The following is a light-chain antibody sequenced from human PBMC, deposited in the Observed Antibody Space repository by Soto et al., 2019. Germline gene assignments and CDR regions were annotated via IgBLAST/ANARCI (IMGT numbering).Light chain of an antibody. V-gene: IGKV3-15*01. CDR2: GAS. Sequence: EIVLTQSPGTLSLSPGERATLSCRASRSFASSYLAWYQQRPGQAPSLLIYGASTRASGVPVRFSGSGSKTEFTLTISSLQAEDFAVYYCQQYNNWPPWTFGQGTKVDIK. CDR1: RSFASSY. J-gene: IGKJ1*01. CDR3: QQYNNWPPWT.